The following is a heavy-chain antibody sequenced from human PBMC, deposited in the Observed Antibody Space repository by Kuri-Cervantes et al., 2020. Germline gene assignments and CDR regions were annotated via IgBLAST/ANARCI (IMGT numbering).Heavy chain of an antibody. D-gene: IGHD2-2*01. CDR1: GFTFSSYW. J-gene: IGHJ6*02. CDR2: INSDGSST. CDR3: ARGEDIVVVPAATSYYYYGMDV. Sequence: LSLTCAASGFTFSSYWMHWVRQAPGKGLVWVSRINSDGSSTSYADSVKGRFTISRDNAKNTLYLQMNSLRAEDTAVYYCARGEDIVVVPAATSYYYYGMDVWGQGTTVTVSS. V-gene: IGHV3-74*01.